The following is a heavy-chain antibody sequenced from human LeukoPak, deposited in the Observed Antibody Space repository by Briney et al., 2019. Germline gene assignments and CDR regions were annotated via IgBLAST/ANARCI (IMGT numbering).Heavy chain of an antibody. CDR3: ARGSSLVGVTTGFDY. Sequence: SSETLSLTCTVSGGSISSYCWSWIRQPAGKGLEWIGRIYTSGSTNYNPSLKSRVTISVDLFENQFSLKLSSVTAADTAVYYCARGSSLVGVTTGFDYWGQGTLVTVSS. D-gene: IGHD1-26*01. V-gene: IGHV4-4*07. J-gene: IGHJ4*02. CDR2: IYTSGST. CDR1: GGSISSYC.